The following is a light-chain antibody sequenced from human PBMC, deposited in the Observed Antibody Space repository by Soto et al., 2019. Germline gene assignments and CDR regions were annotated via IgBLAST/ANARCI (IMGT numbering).Light chain of an antibody. Sequence: EIVLTQSPGTLSLSPGERATLSCRASQSVSSSYLAWYQQKPGQAPRLLIYGASSRATGVPDRFSGSGSGTDFTLTISRLEPEDFAVYYCQQYGRSHPVTFGGGTKVEIK. CDR2: GAS. J-gene: IGKJ4*01. V-gene: IGKV3-20*01. CDR3: QQYGRSHPVT. CDR1: QSVSSSY.